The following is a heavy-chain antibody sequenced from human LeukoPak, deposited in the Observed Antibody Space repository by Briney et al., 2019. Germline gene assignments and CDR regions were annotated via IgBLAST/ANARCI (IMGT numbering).Heavy chain of an antibody. D-gene: IGHD6-13*01. Sequence: GGFLRLSCAASGFTFSSYWMSWVRQAPGKGLEWVANIKQDGSEEYYVDSVKGRFTISRDNAKNSLYLQMNSLRAEDTAVYYCAKEWGIAASGSLDHWGQGTLVTVSS. V-gene: IGHV3-7*04. J-gene: IGHJ4*02. CDR1: GFTFSSYW. CDR3: AKEWGIAASGSLDH. CDR2: IKQDGSEE.